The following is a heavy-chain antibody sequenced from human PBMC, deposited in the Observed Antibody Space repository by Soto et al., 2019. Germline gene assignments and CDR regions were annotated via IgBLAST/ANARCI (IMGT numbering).Heavy chain of an antibody. CDR2: ISGDETDQ. J-gene: IGHJ4*02. Sequence: QVRLVESGGGVVQPGRSLRLSCGASGFTFSNYPMHWVRKAPGKGLEWVAVISGDETDQSYAESLRGRFSITRDNSRSTVYLQSNSLRPDDTAFYYCAISDPITTNPPFDHWGQGTLVTVSS. CDR1: GFTFSNYP. V-gene: IGHV3-30-3*01. CDR3: AISDPITTNPPFDH.